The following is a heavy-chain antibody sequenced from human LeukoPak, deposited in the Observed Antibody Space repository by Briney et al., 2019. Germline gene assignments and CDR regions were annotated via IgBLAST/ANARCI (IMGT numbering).Heavy chain of an antibody. V-gene: IGHV3-43*02. Sequence: GGSLRLSCAASGFTFNSYGMHWVRQAPGKGLEWVSLISGDGGSTYYADSVKGRFTISRDNSKNSLYLQMNSLRTEDTALYYCAKDVRDGYNIDYWGQGTLVTVSS. CDR3: AKDVRDGYNIDY. CDR2: ISGDGGST. CDR1: GFTFNSYG. D-gene: IGHD5-24*01. J-gene: IGHJ4*02.